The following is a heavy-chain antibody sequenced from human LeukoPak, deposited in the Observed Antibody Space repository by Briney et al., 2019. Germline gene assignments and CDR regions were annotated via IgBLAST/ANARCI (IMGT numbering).Heavy chain of an antibody. Sequence: SETLSLTCTVSGGSISSGGYYWSWIRRHPGKGLEWIGYIYYSGSTYYNPSLKSRVTISVDTSKNQFSLKLSSVTAADTAVYYCARARYSSGWYLDYWGQGTLVTVSS. D-gene: IGHD6-19*01. CDR1: GGSISSGGYY. J-gene: IGHJ4*02. CDR2: IYYSGST. CDR3: ARARYSSGWYLDY. V-gene: IGHV4-31*03.